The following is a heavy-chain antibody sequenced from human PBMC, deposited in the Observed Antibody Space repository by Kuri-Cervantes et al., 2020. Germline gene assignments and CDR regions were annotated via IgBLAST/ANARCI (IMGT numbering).Heavy chain of an antibody. D-gene: IGHD6-13*01. Sequence: SETLSLTCTVSGGSISSSSYYWGWIRQPPGKGLEWIGSIYYSGSTYYNPSLKSRVTISVDKSKNQFSLKLSSVTAADTAVYYCARAPGIAAAGTEGDYYYYGMDVWGQGTTVTVSS. CDR1: GGSISSSSYY. V-gene: IGHV4-39*07. CDR2: IYYSGST. CDR3: ARAPGIAAAGTEGDYYYYGMDV. J-gene: IGHJ6*02.